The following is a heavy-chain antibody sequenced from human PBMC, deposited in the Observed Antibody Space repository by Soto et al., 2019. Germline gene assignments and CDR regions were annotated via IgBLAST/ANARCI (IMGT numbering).Heavy chain of an antibody. D-gene: IGHD2-2*03. Sequence: GGALKISCKTSGYSFISYWVAWARQKPGKGLEWMGTFYPGDSTSTYSPSFQGQVTISVDKSISTAYLHLSSLKASDTAMYYCARIIGYCRNNDCSWTFDIWGQGAMVTVSS. V-gene: IGHV5-51*01. J-gene: IGHJ3*02. CDR2: FYPGDSTS. CDR3: ARIIGYCRNNDCSWTFDI. CDR1: GYSFISYW.